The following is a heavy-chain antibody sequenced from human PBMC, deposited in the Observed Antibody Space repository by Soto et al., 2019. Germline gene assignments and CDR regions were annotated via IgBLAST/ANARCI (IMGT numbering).Heavy chain of an antibody. V-gene: IGHV1-46*01. CDR3: ARAGRYFDWLLYPHTPETYVGNAFDT. CDR1: GYTFTSYY. D-gene: IGHD3-9*01. Sequence: GASVKVSCKASGYTFTSYYMHWVRQAPGQGLEWMGIINPSGGSTSYAQKFQGRVTMTRDTSTSTVYMELSSLRSEDTAVYYCARAGRYFDWLLYPHTPETYVGNAFDTWGQGTMVTVSS. CDR2: INPSGGST. J-gene: IGHJ3*02.